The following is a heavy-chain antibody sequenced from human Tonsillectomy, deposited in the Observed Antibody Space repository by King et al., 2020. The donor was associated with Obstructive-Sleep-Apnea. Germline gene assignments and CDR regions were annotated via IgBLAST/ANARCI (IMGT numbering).Heavy chain of an antibody. Sequence: QLQESGPGLVKPSETLSLTCTVSGGSISSYYWSWIRQPPGKGLEWIGDIYYSGSTNYNPSLKSRVTISVDTSKNHFSLKLSSVTAADTAVYYCASLYYYDSSGYYFDYWGQGTLVTVSS. CDR1: GGSISSYY. J-gene: IGHJ4*02. CDR3: ASLYYYDSSGYYFDY. CDR2: IYYSGST. D-gene: IGHD3-22*01. V-gene: IGHV4-59*08.